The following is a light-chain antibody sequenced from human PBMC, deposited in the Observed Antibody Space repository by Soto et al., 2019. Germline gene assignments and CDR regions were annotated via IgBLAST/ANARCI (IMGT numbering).Light chain of an antibody. V-gene: IGKV3-11*01. Sequence: EIVLTQSPATLSLSPGERATLSCRASQSVSSYLAWYQQKPGQAPRLLIYDASNRATVIPARFSGSGSGTDFTLTISSLEPEDFAVYYCQQRSNLPPGMYTFGQGTKLEIK. CDR2: DAS. CDR1: QSVSSY. CDR3: QQRSNLPPGMYT. J-gene: IGKJ2*01.